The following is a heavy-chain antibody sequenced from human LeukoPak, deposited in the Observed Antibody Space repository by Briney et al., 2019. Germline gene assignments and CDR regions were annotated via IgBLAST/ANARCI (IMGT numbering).Heavy chain of an antibody. CDR1: GGSFSGYY. CDR2: INHSGST. J-gene: IGHJ5*02. V-gene: IGHV4-34*01. Sequence: SETLSLTCAVYGGSFSGYYWSWIRQPPGKGLEWIGEINHSGSTNYKPSLKSRVTISVDTSKNQFSLKLSSVTAADTAVYYCARDPRGIVGANHNWFDPWGQGTLVTVSS. D-gene: IGHD1-26*01. CDR3: ARDPRGIVGANHNWFDP.